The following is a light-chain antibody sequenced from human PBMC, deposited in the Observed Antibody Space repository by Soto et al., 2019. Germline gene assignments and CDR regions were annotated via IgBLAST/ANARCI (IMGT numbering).Light chain of an antibody. J-gene: IGKJ1*01. CDR2: KAS. CDR1: QSINAW. V-gene: IGKV1-5*03. CDR3: QHYNSYSEA. Sequence: IQMTQSPSTLSASVGDRVTLTCRASQSINAWLAWYQQKPGKAPNLLIYKASRLESGVPSRFSGSGSETEFTLTISGLQPGDSATYYCQHYNSYSEAFGQGTKVDIK.